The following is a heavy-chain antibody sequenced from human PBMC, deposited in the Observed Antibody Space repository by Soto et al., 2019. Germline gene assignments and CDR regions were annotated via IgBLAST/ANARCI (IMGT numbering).Heavy chain of an antibody. CDR2: IYHSGST. V-gene: IGHV4-30-2*01. J-gene: IGHJ6*02. Sequence: QLQLQESGSGLVKPSQTLSFTCAVSGGSISSGGYSWSWIRQPPGKGLEWIGYIYHSGSTYYNPSLKSRVTISVDRSKNQFSLKLSSVTAADTAVYYCARAHYGDYGYGMDVWGQGTTVTVSS. CDR3: ARAHYGDYGYGMDV. D-gene: IGHD4-17*01. CDR1: GGSISSGGYS.